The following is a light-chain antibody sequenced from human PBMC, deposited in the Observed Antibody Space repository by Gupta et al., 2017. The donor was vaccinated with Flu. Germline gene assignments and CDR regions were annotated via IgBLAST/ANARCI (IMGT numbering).Light chain of an antibody. CDR2: TAS. CDR1: PSVTYN. CDR3: QVHSCWPPRT. J-gene: IGKJ3*01. Sequence: ELVFTQSPATLSLSPGERATLSCGASPSVTYNLAWYQQKPGQAPRLLINTASSRDTGIPARFSGSGSGTDFTLTISSREPEDFAVYYCQVHSCWPPRTFGHGTNVEIK. V-gene: IGKV3-11*01.